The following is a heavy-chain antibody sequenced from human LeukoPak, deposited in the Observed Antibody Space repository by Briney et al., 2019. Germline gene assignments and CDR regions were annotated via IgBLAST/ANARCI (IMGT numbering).Heavy chain of an antibody. CDR1: GGSISSYY. Sequence: PSETLSLTCTVSGGSISSYYWSWIRQPPGKGLEWIGSIYYSGSTYYNPSLKSRVTISVGTSKNQFSLKLSSVTAADTAVYYCARHLYSSSSPWFDPWGQGTLVTVSS. J-gene: IGHJ5*02. D-gene: IGHD6-13*01. CDR3: ARHLYSSSSPWFDP. V-gene: IGHV4-59*05. CDR2: IYYSGST.